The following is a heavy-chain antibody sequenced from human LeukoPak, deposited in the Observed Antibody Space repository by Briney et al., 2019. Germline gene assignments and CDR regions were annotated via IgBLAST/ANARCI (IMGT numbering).Heavy chain of an antibody. CDR2: ITPSSGGT. CDR1: GYTFTGYY. D-gene: IGHD1-1*01. CDR3: AKVASTTRRHDAFDI. V-gene: IGHV1-2*02. J-gene: IGHJ3*02. Sequence: GASAKVSCKASGYTFTGYYMHWVRQAPGQGLEWMGWITPSSGGTIYAQKFQGRVTMTRDMSISTAYMELSRLRSDDTAVYYCAKVASTTRRHDAFDIWGQGTLVTVSS.